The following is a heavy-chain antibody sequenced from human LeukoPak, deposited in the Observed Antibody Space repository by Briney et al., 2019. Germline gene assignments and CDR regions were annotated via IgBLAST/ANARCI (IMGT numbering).Heavy chain of an antibody. CDR2: ISSSSSYK. J-gene: IGHJ6*02. CDR3: ARDRSPGMDV. V-gene: IGHV3-21*01. CDR1: GFTFSSYS. Sequence: GGSLRLSCAASGFTFSSYSMNWVRQAPGKGLEWVSSISSSSSYKYYADSVKGRFTISRDNAKNSLYLQMNSLRAEDTAVYYCARDRSPGMDVWGQGTTVTVSS.